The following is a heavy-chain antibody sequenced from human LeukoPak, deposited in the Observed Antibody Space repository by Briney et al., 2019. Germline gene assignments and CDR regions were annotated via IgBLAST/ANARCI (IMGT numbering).Heavy chain of an antibody. CDR3: ARRSFYSSRYDY. Sequence: SESMCLTCTVSVGTVTSGGYNWSWMRQTPGKGLESSGYIYYSGSTNYNPSLKSRVTISVDTSKSQFSLKLSSVTAADTAVYYCARRSFYSSRYDYWGQGTLVTVSS. J-gene: IGHJ4*02. D-gene: IGHD6-13*01. CDR2: IYYSGST. CDR1: VGTVTSGGYN. V-gene: IGHV4-61*08.